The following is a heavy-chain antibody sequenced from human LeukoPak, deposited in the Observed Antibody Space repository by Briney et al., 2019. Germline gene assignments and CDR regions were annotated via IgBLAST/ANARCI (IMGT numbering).Heavy chain of an antibody. CDR3: AATIAADTVYYGMDV. D-gene: IGHD6-13*01. CDR2: IVVGSSNT. J-gene: IGHJ6*02. V-gene: IGHV1-58*02. Sequence: SVKVSFKASGFTFTSSAMQWARQARGQRLEWIGWIVVGSSNTNYAQKFQERVTITWDMSTSTAYMELSSLRSEDTAVYYCAATIAADTVYYGMDVWGQGTTVTVSS. CDR1: GFTFTSSA.